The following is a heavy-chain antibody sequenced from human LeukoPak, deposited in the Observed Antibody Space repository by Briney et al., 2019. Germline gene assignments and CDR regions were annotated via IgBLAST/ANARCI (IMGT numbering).Heavy chain of an antibody. CDR1: GFTFSSYA. D-gene: IGHD3-9*01. CDR2: ISYDGSNK. Sequence: GGSLRLSCAASGFTFSSYAMHWVRQAPGKGLEWVAVISYDGSNKYYADSVKGRFTISRDNSKNTLYLQMNSLRAEDTAVYYCARGGGRYFDWFGFHSLPHFYYFDYWGQGTLVTVSS. CDR3: ARGGGRYFDWFGFHSLPHFYYFDY. V-gene: IGHV3-30-3*01. J-gene: IGHJ4*02.